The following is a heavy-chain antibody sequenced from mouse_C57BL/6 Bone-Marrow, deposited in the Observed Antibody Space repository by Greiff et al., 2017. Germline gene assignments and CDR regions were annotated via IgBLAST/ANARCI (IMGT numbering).Heavy chain of an antibody. CDR2: INPSNGGT. D-gene: IGHD1-1*01. J-gene: IGHJ3*01. CDR3: ARGVFFYGSSYWFAY. Sequence: QVQLQQPGTELVKPGASEKLSCKASGYTFNSYWMHWVKQRHGQGLEWIGNINPSNGGTNYNEKFKSKATLTVDKSSSTAYMQLSSLTSEDSAVYYCARGVFFYGSSYWFAYWRQGTLVTVSA. CDR1: GYTFNSYW. V-gene: IGHV1-53*01.